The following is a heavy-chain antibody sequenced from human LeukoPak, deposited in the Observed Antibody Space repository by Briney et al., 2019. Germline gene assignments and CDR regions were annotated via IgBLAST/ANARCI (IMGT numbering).Heavy chain of an antibody. Sequence: SVRVSCKASGGTFSSYTISWVRQAPGQGLEWMGRIIPILGITNYAQKFQGRVSITADKSTSTAYMELSSLRPEDTAVYYCARAEVQELPAAGMDVWGKGTTVTVSS. CDR2: IIPILGIT. CDR1: GGTFSSYT. D-gene: IGHD1-7*01. CDR3: ARAEVQELPAAGMDV. V-gene: IGHV1-69*02. J-gene: IGHJ6*03.